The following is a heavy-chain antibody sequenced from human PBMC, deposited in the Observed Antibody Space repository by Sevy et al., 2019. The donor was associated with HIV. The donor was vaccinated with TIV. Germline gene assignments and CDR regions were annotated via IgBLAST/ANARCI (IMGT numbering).Heavy chain of an antibody. CDR1: GFTFSDHY. J-gene: IGHJ4*02. CDR3: ATHAGIAAAGRVFDY. V-gene: IGHV3-72*01. Sequence: GGSLRLSCVASGFTFSDHYMEWVRQAPGKGLEWVGRTRNKADGYTTEYAASVKGRFTISRDESKNPLYVQMTSLKTEDTAVYYCATHAGIAAAGRVFDYWGQGTLVTVSS. CDR2: TRNKADGYTT. D-gene: IGHD6-13*01.